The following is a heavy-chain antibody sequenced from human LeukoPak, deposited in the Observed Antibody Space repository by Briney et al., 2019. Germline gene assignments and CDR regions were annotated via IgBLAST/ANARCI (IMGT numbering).Heavy chain of an antibody. V-gene: IGHV3-23*01. CDR2: ISGSGGST. CDR3: AKDRYSSSWYFDY. J-gene: IGHJ4*02. D-gene: IGHD6-13*01. CDR1: GFTFSSYS. Sequence: RTGGSLRFSCAASGFTFSSYSMNWVRQAPGKGLEWVSAISGSGGSTYYADSVKGRFTISRDNSKNTLYLQMNSLRAEDTAVYYCAKDRYSSSWYFDYWGQGTLVTVSS.